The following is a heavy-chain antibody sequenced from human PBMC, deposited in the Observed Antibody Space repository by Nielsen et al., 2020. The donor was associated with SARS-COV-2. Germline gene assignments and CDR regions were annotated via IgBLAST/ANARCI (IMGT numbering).Heavy chain of an antibody. D-gene: IGHD3-22*01. V-gene: IGHV3-43*01. CDR3: EGYYDSSGYYPGWYYYYGMDV. CDR2: ISWDGGST. J-gene: IGHJ6*02. Sequence: GGSLRLSCAASGFTFDDYTMHWVRQAPGKGLEWVSLISWDGGSTYYADSVKGRFTISRDNSKNTLYLQMNSLRAEDTAVYYCEGYYDSSGYYPGWYYYYGMDVWGQGTTVTVSS. CDR1: GFTFDDYT.